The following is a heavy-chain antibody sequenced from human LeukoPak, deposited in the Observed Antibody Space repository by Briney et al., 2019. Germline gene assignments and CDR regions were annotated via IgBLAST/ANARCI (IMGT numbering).Heavy chain of an antibody. D-gene: IGHD6-13*01. CDR1: GFTFSSYG. J-gene: IGHJ6*02. CDR3: AKESSYSSSWYVGYYYYGMDV. V-gene: IGHV3-30*18. Sequence: PGGSLRLSCAASGFTFSSYGMHWVRQAPGKGLEWVAVMSYDGSNKYYADSVKGRFTISRDNSKNTLYLQMNSLRAEDTAVYYCAKESSYSSSWYVGYYYYGMDVWGQGTTVTVSS. CDR2: MSYDGSNK.